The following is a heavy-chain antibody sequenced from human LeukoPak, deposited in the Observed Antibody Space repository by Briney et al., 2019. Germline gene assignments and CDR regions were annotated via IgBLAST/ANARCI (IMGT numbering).Heavy chain of an antibody. V-gene: IGHV1-8*02. CDR2: MNPNSGDT. D-gene: IGHD1-26*01. Sequence: ASVTVSCKASGGIFSSYAISWVRQAPGQGLEWMGWMNPNSGDTGYAQKFQGRVTMTRNTSISTAYMELSSLRSEDTAMYYCARGRSIVGATLPYWGQGTLVTVSS. CDR1: GGIFSSYA. J-gene: IGHJ4*02. CDR3: ARGRSIVGATLPY.